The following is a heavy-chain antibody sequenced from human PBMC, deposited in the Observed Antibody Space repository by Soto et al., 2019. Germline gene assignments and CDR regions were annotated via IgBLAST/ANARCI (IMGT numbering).Heavy chain of an antibody. CDR3: ARARYSTQLDH. CDR2: LVPIWGTV. V-gene: IGHV1-69*06. D-gene: IGHD6-13*01. CDR1: GGTFSSDA. Sequence: QAQLVQSGAEVKRPGSSLKVSCKASGGTFSSDAIRWGRQAPGQGLEWMGGLVPIWGTVDYAQKFQGRVTITADKSTSTAYMELSSLRSEDTAVYYCARARYSTQLDHWGQGTLVTVSS. J-gene: IGHJ4*02.